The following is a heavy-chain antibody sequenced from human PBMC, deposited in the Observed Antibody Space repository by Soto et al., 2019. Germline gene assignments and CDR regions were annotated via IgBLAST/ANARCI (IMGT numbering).Heavy chain of an antibody. CDR1: GGSFSGYY. J-gene: IGHJ3*02. Sequence: PSETLSLTCAVYGGSFSGYYWNWIRQPPGKGLEWIGEINHSGSTNYNPSLKSRVTISVDTSKNQFSLKLSSVTAADTAVYYCARGRYCSVGSCYRHAFDIWGQGTMVTVS. V-gene: IGHV4-34*01. CDR3: ARGRYCSVGSCYRHAFDI. CDR2: INHSGST. D-gene: IGHD2-15*01.